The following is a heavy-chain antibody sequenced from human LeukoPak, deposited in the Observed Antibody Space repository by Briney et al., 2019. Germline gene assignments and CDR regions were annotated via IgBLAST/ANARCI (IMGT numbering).Heavy chain of an antibody. J-gene: IGHJ4*02. CDR1: GFTFNIYS. CDR2: ISSSSTTI. V-gene: IGHV3-48*01. Sequence: GGSLRLSCAASGFTFNIYSMNWVRQAPGKGLEWISYISSSSTTIYYADSVKGRFIISRDNAKNSLSLQVNSLRAEDTAVYYCAKDWQKSHTVVSHWGQGTLVTVSS. D-gene: IGHD2-15*01. CDR3: AKDWQKSHTVVSH.